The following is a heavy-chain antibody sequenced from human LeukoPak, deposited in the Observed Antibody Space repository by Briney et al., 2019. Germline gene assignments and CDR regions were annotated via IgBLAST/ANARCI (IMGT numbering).Heavy chain of an antibody. J-gene: IGHJ4*02. Sequence: GGSLRLSCAASGFTFSDYYMSWIRQAPGKGLEWVSYISSSSSYTNYADSVKGRFTISRDNAKNSLYLQMNSLRAEDTAVYYCARDLSIWFGELLYHEFDYWGQGTLVTVSS. V-gene: IGHV3-11*06. CDR2: ISSSSSYT. CDR1: GFTFSDYY. CDR3: ARDLSIWFGELLYHEFDY. D-gene: IGHD3-10*01.